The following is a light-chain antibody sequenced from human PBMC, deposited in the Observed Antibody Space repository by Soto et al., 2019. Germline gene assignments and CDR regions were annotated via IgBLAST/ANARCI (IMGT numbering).Light chain of an antibody. Sequence: QAVVTQEPSFSVSPGGTVKLTCGLSSGSVSATYYPSWYQQTPGQAPRTLIYSTNTRSSGVPDRFSGSILGNKAALTITGAQADDESDYYCVSYMDSGISVFGGGTQLTVL. CDR1: SGSVSATYY. CDR2: STN. J-gene: IGLJ7*01. CDR3: VSYMDSGISV. V-gene: IGLV8-61*01.